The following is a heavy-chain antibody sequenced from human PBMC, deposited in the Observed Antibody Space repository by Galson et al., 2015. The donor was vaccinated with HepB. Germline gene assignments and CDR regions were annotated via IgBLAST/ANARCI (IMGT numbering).Heavy chain of an antibody. CDR1: GFTFSSYA. CDR3: ARGISTGDFDY. CDR2: ISYDGSNK. D-gene: IGHD2/OR15-2a*01. J-gene: IGHJ4*02. Sequence: SLRLSCAASGFTFSSYAMHWVRQAPGKGLEWVAVISYDGSNKYYADSVKGRFTISRDNSKNTLYLQMNSLRAEDTAVYYCARGISTGDFDYWGQGTLVTVSS. V-gene: IGHV3-30-3*01.